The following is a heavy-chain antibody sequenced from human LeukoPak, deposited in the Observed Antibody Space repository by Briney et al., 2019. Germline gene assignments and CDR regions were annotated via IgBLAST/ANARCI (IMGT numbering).Heavy chain of an antibody. CDR2: IIPMFGTA. J-gene: IGHJ3*01. CDR1: GYTFTSYG. D-gene: IGHD3-16*01. Sequence: GASVKVSCKASGYTFTSYGISWVRQAPGQGLEWMGGIIPMFGTANYAQRFQGRLTITADKSTSTAYMELSSLTSEDTAVYYCARADNWEGAKGDWGQGTMVTVSS. V-gene: IGHV1-69*06. CDR3: ARADNWEGAKGD.